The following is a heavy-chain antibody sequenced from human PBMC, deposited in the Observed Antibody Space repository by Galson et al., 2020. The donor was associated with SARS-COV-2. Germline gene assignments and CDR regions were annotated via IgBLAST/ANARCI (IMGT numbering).Heavy chain of an antibody. Sequence: GESLKISCAASGFTFSSHAIHWVRQAPGKGLEWVAQIFYDGSDKYYGDSVKGRFTISRDSSKNMVYLQMNNLKVDDTAVYYCARDGQLSSGWAVDYWGQGTLVTVSS. V-gene: IGHV3-33*01. CDR2: IFYDGSDK. CDR1: GFTFSSHA. CDR3: ARDGQLSSGWAVDY. J-gene: IGHJ4*02. D-gene: IGHD6-19*01.